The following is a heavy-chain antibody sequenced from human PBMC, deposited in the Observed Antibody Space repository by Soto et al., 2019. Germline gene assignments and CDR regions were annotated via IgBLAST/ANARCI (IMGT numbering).Heavy chain of an antibody. CDR2: ISYDGSNK. CDR3: ARDPAAYDSDDAFDI. D-gene: IGHD6-13*01. CDR1: GFSFSSYA. V-gene: IGHV3-30*01. J-gene: IGHJ3*02. Sequence: HRGGPMRLSCAASGFSFSSYAMPWVRQAPGKGLEWVAVISYDGSNKYYADSVKGRFTISRDNSKNTLYLQMNSLRAEDTAVYYCARDPAAYDSDDAFDIWCQGTMVTVSS.